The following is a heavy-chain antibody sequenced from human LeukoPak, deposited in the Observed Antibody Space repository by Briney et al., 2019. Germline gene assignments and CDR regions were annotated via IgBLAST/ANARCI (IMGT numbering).Heavy chain of an antibody. J-gene: IGHJ4*02. Sequence: ASVKVSCKASGGTFSSYAISWVRQAPGQGLEWMGWISAYNGNTNYAQKLQGRVTMTTDTSTSTAYMELRSLRSDDTAVYYCARAYCSGGSCYFDYWGQGTLVTVSS. CDR2: ISAYNGNT. D-gene: IGHD2-15*01. CDR3: ARAYCSGGSCYFDY. CDR1: GGTFSSYA. V-gene: IGHV1-18*01.